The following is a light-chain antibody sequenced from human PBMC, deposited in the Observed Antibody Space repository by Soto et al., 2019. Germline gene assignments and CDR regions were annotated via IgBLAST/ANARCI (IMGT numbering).Light chain of an antibody. Sequence: IHITPSASPMSASVGDRDTITCVASQTIFSWLAWDQQKPGTPPKLLIYKASTLQSGVPSRFSGSGSGTEFTFTISSLHLDDIATYSCHQYHSYSRTFGQGTKVDIK. V-gene: IGKV1-5*03. CDR1: QTIFSW. CDR2: KAS. CDR3: HQYHSYSRT. J-gene: IGKJ1*01.